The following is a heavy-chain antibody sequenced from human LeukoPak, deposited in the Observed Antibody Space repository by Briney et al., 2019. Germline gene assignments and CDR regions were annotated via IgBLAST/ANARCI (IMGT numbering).Heavy chain of an antibody. D-gene: IGHD5-18*01. V-gene: IGHV1-46*01. CDR2: INPSGGST. CDR3: AIERLSTALDY. CDR1: GYTFTSYY. Sequence: ASVKVSCKASGYTFTSYYMHWVRQAPGQGLEWMGIINPSGGSTSYAQKFQGRVTMTRDTSISTAYMELSRLRSDDTAVYYCAIERLSTALDYWGQGTLVTVSS. J-gene: IGHJ4*02.